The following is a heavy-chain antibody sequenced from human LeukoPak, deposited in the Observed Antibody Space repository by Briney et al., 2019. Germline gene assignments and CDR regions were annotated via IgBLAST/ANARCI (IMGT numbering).Heavy chain of an antibody. V-gene: IGHV3-48*04. CDR1: GFTFSSYS. CDR2: ISSSSSTI. J-gene: IGHJ6*02. Sequence: GGSLRLSCEASGFTFSSYSMNWVRQAPGKGLEWVSYISSSSSTIYYADSVKGRFTISRDNAKNSLYLQMNSLRAEDTAVYYCARDSLYCGGDCLVRMDVWGQGTTVTVSS. CDR3: ARDSLYCGGDCLVRMDV. D-gene: IGHD2-21*02.